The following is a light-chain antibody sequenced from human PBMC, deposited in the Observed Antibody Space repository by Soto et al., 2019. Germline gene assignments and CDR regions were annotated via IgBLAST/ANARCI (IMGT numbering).Light chain of an antibody. Sequence: QSVLTQPASVSGSPGQSITISCTGTSSDVGSYNLVSWYQHHPGKAPKLMIFEVSKRPSGVSNRFSGSKSGNTASLTISGLQAEDEAEYYCCSYTHSNTLVFGGGTKVTVL. CDR3: CSYTHSNTLV. J-gene: IGLJ3*02. CDR2: EVS. V-gene: IGLV2-14*02. CDR1: SSDVGSYNL.